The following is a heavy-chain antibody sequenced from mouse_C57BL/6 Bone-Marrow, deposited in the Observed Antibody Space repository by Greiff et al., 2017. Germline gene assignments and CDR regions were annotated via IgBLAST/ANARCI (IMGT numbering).Heavy chain of an antibody. CDR3: ARGDYDYDWYFDV. V-gene: IGHV1-19*01. J-gene: IGHJ1*03. CDR1: GYTFTDYY. CDR2: INPYNGGT. D-gene: IGHD2-4*01. Sequence: EVQLQQSGPVPVKPGASVKMSCKASGYTFTDYYMNWVKQSHGKSLEWIGVINPYNGGTSYNQKFKGKATLTVDKSSSTAYMELNSLTSEDSAVYYCARGDYDYDWYFDVWGTGTTVTVSA.